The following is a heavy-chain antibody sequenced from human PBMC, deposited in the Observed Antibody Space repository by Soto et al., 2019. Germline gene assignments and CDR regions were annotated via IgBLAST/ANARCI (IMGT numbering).Heavy chain of an antibody. CDR2: IYWDDDE. D-gene: IGHD5-12*01. Sequence: QITLKESGPPLVKPTQTLTLTCTFSGFSLSTSGVGVGWIRQPPGRALEWLALIYWDDDERYSPSLKSRLTITKDTSKNQVVLIMTNMDPVDTATYYCAHRRNGYSYFDYWGQGTLVTVAS. CDR1: GFSLSTSGVG. J-gene: IGHJ4*02. V-gene: IGHV2-5*02. CDR3: AHRRNGYSYFDY.